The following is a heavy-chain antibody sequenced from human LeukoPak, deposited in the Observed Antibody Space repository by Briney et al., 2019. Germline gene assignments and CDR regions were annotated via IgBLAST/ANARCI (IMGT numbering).Heavy chain of an antibody. CDR1: GGSISSYY. CDR3: ARVGRLPYYYYGMDV. V-gene: IGHV4-59*01. Sequence: SETLSLTCTVSGGSISSYYWTWIRQPPGKGLEWIGYIDYSGVTNYNPSLKSRVTISVDTSKNPFSLKLSSVTAADTAVYYCARVGRLPYYYYGMDVWGQGTTVTVSS. J-gene: IGHJ6*02. D-gene: IGHD6-25*01. CDR2: IDYSGVT.